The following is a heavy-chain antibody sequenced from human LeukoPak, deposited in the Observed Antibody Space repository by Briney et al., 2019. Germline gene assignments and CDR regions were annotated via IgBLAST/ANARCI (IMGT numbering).Heavy chain of an antibody. CDR1: GGSISSGSYY. Sequence: SETLSLTCTVSGGSISSGSYYWSWIRQPAGKGLEWIGYIYYSGSTNYNPSLKSRVTISVDTSKNQFSLKLSSVTAADTAVYYCARGRGWLQYYFDYWGQGTLVTVSS. CDR2: IYYSGST. J-gene: IGHJ4*02. CDR3: ARGRGWLQYYFDY. D-gene: IGHD5-24*01. V-gene: IGHV4-61*10.